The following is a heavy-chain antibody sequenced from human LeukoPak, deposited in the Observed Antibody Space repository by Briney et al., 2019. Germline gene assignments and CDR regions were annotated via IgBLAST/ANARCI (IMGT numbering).Heavy chain of an antibody. CDR2: ISSSGSTI. V-gene: IGHV3-11*04. D-gene: IGHD3-22*01. J-gene: IGHJ4*02. CDR3: ARDDYYDSSGYYHYVDY. Sequence: GGSLRLSCAAPGFTFSDYYMSWIRQAPGKGLEWVSYISSSGSTIYYADSVKGRFTISRDNAKNSLYLQMNSLRAEDTAVYYCARDDYYDSSGYYHYVDYWGQGTLVTVSS. CDR1: GFTFSDYY.